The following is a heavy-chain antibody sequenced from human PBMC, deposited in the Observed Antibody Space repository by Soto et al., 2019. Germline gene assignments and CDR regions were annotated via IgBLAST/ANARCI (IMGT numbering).Heavy chain of an antibody. V-gene: IGHV3-30*03. CDR3: ATASVVRGVILPNYYYYYMDV. Sequence: GGSLRLSCAASGFTFSSYGMHWVRQAPGKGLEWVAVISYDGSNKYYADSVKGRFTISRDNAKNTLYLQMNSLRAEDTAVYYCATASVVRGVILPNYYYYYMDVWGKGTTVTVSS. CDR2: ISYDGSNK. J-gene: IGHJ6*03. CDR1: GFTFSSYG. D-gene: IGHD3-10*01.